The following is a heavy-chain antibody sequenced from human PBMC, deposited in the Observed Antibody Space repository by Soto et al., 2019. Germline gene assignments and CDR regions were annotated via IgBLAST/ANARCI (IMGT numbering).Heavy chain of an antibody. Sequence: GGSLRLSCAASGFTFDDYAMHWVRQAPGKGLEWVSGISWNSGSIGYADSVKGRFTISRDNAKNSLYLQMNSLRAEDTALYYCAKDITPIPPPIRFDPWGQGTLVTVSS. CDR1: GFTFDDYA. J-gene: IGHJ5*02. D-gene: IGHD1-20*01. CDR3: AKDITPIPPPIRFDP. V-gene: IGHV3-9*01. CDR2: ISWNSGSI.